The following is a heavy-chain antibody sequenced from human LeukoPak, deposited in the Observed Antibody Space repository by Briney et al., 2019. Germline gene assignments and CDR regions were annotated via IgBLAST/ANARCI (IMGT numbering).Heavy chain of an antibody. CDR3: ARKYLYGSGKPHFDY. CDR2: MNPNSGNT. V-gene: IGHV1-8*01. CDR1: GYTFTSYD. Sequence: ASVKVSCKASGYTFTSYDINWVRQATGLGLEWMGWMNPNSGNTGYAQKFQGRVTMTRNTSISTAYMELSSLRSDDTAVYYCARKYLYGSGKPHFDYWGQGTLVTVSS. J-gene: IGHJ4*02. D-gene: IGHD3-10*01.